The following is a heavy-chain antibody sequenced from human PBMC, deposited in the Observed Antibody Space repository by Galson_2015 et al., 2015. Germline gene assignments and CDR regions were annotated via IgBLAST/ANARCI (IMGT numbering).Heavy chain of an antibody. V-gene: IGHV3-21*01. J-gene: IGHJ4*02. Sequence: SLRLCYAAAGFTFSSYGMDWGGQAPGKGGGWVPTTSSTSNYRYYAASLKGRYAISRDNSKNSLYLQMDSLRSEDTAVYYCARVPSDYWCPGTLVTASS. CDR3: ARVPSDY. CDR2: TSSTSNYR. CDR1: GFTFSSYG.